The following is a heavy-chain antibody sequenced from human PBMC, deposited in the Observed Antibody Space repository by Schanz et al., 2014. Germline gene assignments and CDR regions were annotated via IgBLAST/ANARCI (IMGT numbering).Heavy chain of an antibody. Sequence: EVQLLESGGGLVKPGGSLRLSCATSGLTFTSAWMHWVRQDPGKGLVWVARINSVGSNTDYADSVTGRFTISRDNSKNTLYLQMNSLRAEDTAVYYCAKGRFGELSAFDIWGQGTMVTVSS. CDR2: INSVGSNT. CDR1: GLTFTSAW. D-gene: IGHD3-10*01. V-gene: IGHV3-74*02. CDR3: AKGRFGELSAFDI. J-gene: IGHJ3*02.